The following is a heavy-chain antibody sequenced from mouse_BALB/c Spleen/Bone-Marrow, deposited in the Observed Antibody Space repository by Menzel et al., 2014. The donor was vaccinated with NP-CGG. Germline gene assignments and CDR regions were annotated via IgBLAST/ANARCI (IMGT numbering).Heavy chain of an antibody. CDR2: INSNGGTT. CDR1: GFTFSNYG. D-gene: IGHD2-4*01. V-gene: IGHV5-6-3*01. J-gene: IGHJ2*01. Sequence: DVHLVESGGGLVQPGGALKLSCAASGFTFSNYGMTWVRQTPDKRLDLVATINSNGGTTYYPDSVKGRFTISRDNAKNTLYLQMSSLKSEDTAMYYCARHDYDEENFDYWGQGTTLTVSS. CDR3: ARHDYDEENFDY.